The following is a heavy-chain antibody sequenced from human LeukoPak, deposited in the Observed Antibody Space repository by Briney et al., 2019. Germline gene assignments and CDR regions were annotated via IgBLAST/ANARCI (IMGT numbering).Heavy chain of an antibody. Sequence: QPGRSLRLSCAASGFTFSSYAMHWVRQAPGKGLEWVAVISYDGSNKYYADSVKGRFTISRDNSKNTLYLQMNSLRAEDTAVYYCVSGSDTSGYYFYWGQGTLVTVSS. CDR1: GFTFSSYA. D-gene: IGHD3-22*01. CDR3: VSGSDTSGYYFY. J-gene: IGHJ4*02. V-gene: IGHV3-30-3*01. CDR2: ISYDGSNK.